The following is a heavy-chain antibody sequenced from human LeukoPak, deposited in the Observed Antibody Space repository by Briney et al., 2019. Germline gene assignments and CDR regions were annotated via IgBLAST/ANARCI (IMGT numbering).Heavy chain of an antibody. D-gene: IGHD5-12*01. Sequence: SETLSHTCTVSGGSISSYYWSWIRQTAGKGLEWIGRFYSGGSADYNPSLKSRVTMSVDTSKNQFSLKLSSVTAADTAVYYCARVYSGYDLPGSLANYYFDYWGQGTLVTVSS. J-gene: IGHJ4*02. CDR1: GGSISSYY. CDR3: ARVYSGYDLPGSLANYYFDY. V-gene: IGHV4-4*07. CDR2: FYSGGSA.